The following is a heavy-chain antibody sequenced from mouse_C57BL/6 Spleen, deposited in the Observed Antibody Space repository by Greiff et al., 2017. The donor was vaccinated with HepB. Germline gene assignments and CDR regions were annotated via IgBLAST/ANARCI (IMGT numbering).Heavy chain of an antibody. CDR2: IYPGSGST. CDR3: ARYGSSYHYYAMDY. V-gene: IGHV1-55*01. J-gene: IGHJ4*01. Sequence: QVQLQQPGAELVKPGASVKMPCKASGYTFTSYWITWVKQRPGQGLEWIGDIYPGSGSTNYNEKFKSKATLTVDTSSSTAYMQLSSLTSEDSAVYYCARYGSSYHYYAMDYWGQGTSVTVSS. D-gene: IGHD1-1*01. CDR1: GYTFTSYW.